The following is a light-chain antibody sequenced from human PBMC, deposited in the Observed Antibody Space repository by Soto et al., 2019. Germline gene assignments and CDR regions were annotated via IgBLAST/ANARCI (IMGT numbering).Light chain of an antibody. CDR1: QSAISN. V-gene: IGKV3-15*01. J-gene: IGKJ4*01. Sequence: EIVMTQSPATLSVSPGERVTLSCRASQSAISNLAWYQQKPGRTPRLLIYDASTRATGIPARFSGSGSGTEFTLTISSLLSEDFAVYYCHQYYKWPLTFGGGTKVDIK. CDR3: HQYYKWPLT. CDR2: DAS.